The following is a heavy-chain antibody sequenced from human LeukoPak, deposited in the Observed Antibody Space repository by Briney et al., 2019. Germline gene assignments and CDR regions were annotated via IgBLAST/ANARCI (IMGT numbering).Heavy chain of an antibody. CDR2: IFHSGIA. CDR1: GDSITSGDYY. V-gene: IGHV4-30-4*08. J-gene: IGHJ2*01. Sequence: SSETLSLTCTVSGDSITSGDYYWSWIRQPPGKGLEWIGYIFHSGIAYYHPSLRSRVTISVDRSKNQFSLKLTSVTAADTAVYYCARSAFAEGYFDLWGRGTLVTASS. CDR3: ARSAFAEGYFDL.